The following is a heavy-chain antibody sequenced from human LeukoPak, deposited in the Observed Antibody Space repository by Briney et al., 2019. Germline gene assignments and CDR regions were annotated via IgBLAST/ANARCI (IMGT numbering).Heavy chain of an antibody. CDR1: GGSISSYY. V-gene: IGHV3-64D*06. CDR3: VKSPRSSWTNWFDP. J-gene: IGHJ5*02. CDR2: ISSNGGST. Sequence: ETLSLTCTVSGGSISSYYWSWIRQPPGKGLEYVSAISSNGGSTYYADSVKGRFTIPRDNSKNTLYLQMSSLRAEDTAVYYCVKSPRSSWTNWFDPWGQGTLVTVSS. D-gene: IGHD6-13*01.